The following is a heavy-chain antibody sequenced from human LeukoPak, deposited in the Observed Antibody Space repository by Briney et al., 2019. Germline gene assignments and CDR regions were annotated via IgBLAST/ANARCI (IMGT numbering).Heavy chain of an antibody. CDR1: GFTFSNYA. V-gene: IGHV3-23*01. D-gene: IGHD3-3*01. CDR2: SGSGSNT. J-gene: IGHJ3*02. CDR3: AKSRLSGINDAFDI. Sequence: AGGSLRLSCAASGFTFSNYAMSWVRQAPGKGLEWVISGSGSNTFYADSVKGRFTISRDNSENTLYLQMNSLRAEDTALYYCAKSRLSGINDAFDIWGQGTMVTVSS.